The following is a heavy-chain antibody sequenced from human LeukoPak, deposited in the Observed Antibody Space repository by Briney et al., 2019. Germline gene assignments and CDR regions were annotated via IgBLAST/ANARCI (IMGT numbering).Heavy chain of an antibody. CDR1: GGTFSSYA. D-gene: IGHD1-26*01. V-gene: IGHV1-69*05. Sequence: SVKVSCKASGGTFSSYAISWVRQAPGQGLEWMGRIIPIFGTANYAQKFQGRVTITTDESTSTAYMELSSLRSGDTAVYYCARGVIVGATTTGFDYWGPGTLVTVSS. J-gene: IGHJ4*02. CDR2: IIPIFGTA. CDR3: ARGVIVGATTTGFDY.